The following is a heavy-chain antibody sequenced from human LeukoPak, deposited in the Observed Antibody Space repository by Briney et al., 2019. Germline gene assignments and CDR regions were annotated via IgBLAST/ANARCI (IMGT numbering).Heavy chain of an antibody. J-gene: IGHJ4*02. Sequence: GGSLRLSCAASGFTFSSYGMHWVRQAPGKGLEWVAVIWYDGSNKYYADSVKGRFTISRDNSKNTPYLQMNSLRAEDTAVYYCARERYDFWSGYYTAYFDYWGQGTLVTVSS. CDR2: IWYDGSNK. D-gene: IGHD3-3*01. CDR3: ARERYDFWSGYYTAYFDY. CDR1: GFTFSSYG. V-gene: IGHV3-33*01.